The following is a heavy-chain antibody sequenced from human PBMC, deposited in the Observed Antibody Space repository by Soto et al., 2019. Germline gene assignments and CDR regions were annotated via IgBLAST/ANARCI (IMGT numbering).Heavy chain of an antibody. CDR3: ARDKATTPRHNWFDP. J-gene: IGHJ5*02. V-gene: IGHV4-31*01. CDR1: GDSIRSTSSY. D-gene: IGHD1-1*01. CDR2: IYYSGSP. Sequence: QVQLQESGPGLVEPSQTLSLTCTVSGDSIRSTSSYWSWIRQHPGKGLEWIGYIYYSGSPFYNPSPKSPVTISADSSKNQFSLKLTSVTVADTAVYYCARDKATTPRHNWFDPWGQGTLVTVSS.